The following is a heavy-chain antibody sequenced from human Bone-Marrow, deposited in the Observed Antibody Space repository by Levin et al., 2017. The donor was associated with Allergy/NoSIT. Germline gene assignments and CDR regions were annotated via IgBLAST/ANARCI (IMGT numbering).Heavy chain of an antibody. D-gene: IGHD1-26*01. Sequence: AGESLKISCKASGGTFSSYAISWVRQAPGQGLEWMGGIIPIFNTVNYAHKFQGRVIITADKSTSTAYMELNSLRAEDTAVYYCARDAGWEDLTWFAPWGQGALVTVVS. CDR2: IIPIFNTV. V-gene: IGHV1-69*06. CDR3: ARDAGWEDLTWFAP. J-gene: IGHJ5*02. CDR1: GGTFSSYA.